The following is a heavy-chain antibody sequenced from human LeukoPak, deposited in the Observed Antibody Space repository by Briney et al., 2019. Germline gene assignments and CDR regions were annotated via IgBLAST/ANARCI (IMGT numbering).Heavy chain of an antibody. J-gene: IGHJ6*03. CDR3: ARVVRWWTELPPLRYYYYMDV. V-gene: IGHV4-39*07. Sequence: PSETLSLTCTVSGGSISSSSYYWGWIRQPPGKGLEWIGSIYYSGSTYYNPSPKSRVTTSVDRSKNQFSLKLSSVTAADTAVYYCARVVRWWTELPPLRYYYYMDVWGKGTTVIVSS. CDR2: IYYSGST. D-gene: IGHD2-15*01. CDR1: GGSISSSSYY.